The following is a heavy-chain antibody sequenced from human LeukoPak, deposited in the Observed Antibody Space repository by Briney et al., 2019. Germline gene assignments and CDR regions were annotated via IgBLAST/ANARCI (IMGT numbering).Heavy chain of an antibody. J-gene: IGHJ4*02. Sequence: GGSLRLSCAASGFTFSSYEMNWVRQAPGKGLEWVSYISSSGSTIYYADSVKGRFTISRDNAKNSLYLQMNSLRAEGTALSYCARDLPRGPDYWGQGTLVTVSS. CDR3: ARDLPRGPDY. V-gene: IGHV3-48*03. CDR2: ISSSGSTI. CDR1: GFTFSSYE.